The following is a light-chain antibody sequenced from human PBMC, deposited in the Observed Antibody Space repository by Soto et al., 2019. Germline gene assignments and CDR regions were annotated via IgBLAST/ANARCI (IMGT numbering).Light chain of an antibody. J-gene: IGKJ4*01. CDR3: QQYGSSPT. CDR1: QSVSSNY. Sequence: EIVLTQSPGTLSLSPGERATLSCRASQSVSSNYLAWYHQKTGQAPRLLISAASSRATGIPDRFTGRGSGTDFTLTISRLEHEDIAVYYCQQYGSSPTFGGGTKV. CDR2: AAS. V-gene: IGKV3-20*01.